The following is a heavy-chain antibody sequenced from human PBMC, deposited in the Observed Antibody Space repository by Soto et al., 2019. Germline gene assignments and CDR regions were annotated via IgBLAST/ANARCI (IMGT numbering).Heavy chain of an antibody. CDR3: AKEGCISTSCYVNWFDP. V-gene: IGHV3-23*01. CDR2: ISGSGDST. CDR1: GFTFGSHA. J-gene: IGHJ5*02. Sequence: EVQLLESGGGLVQPGGSLRLSCAASGFTFGSHAMSWVRQAPGKGLEWVSVISGSGDSTYNADSVKGRFTISRDNSKNTLYLQMNSLRVEDTAIYYCAKEGCISTSCYVNWFDPWGQGNLVTVSS. D-gene: IGHD2-2*01.